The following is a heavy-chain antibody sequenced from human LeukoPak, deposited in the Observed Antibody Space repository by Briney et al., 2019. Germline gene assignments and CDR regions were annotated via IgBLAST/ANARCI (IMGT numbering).Heavy chain of an antibody. V-gene: IGHV4-59*01. Sequence: KPSETLSLTCTVSGCSISSYYWSWIRQPPGKGLEWIGYIYYDGSTNYNPSLKSRVSISVDTSKNQFSLKLSSVTAADTAVYYCARGSGSGNWYFDLWGRGTLVTVSS. CDR3: ARGSGSGNWYFDL. CDR2: IYYDGST. D-gene: IGHD2-15*01. J-gene: IGHJ2*01. CDR1: GCSISSYY.